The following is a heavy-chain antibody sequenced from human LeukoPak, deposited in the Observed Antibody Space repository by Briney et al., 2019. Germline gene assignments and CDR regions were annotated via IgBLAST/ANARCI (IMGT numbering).Heavy chain of an antibody. CDR3: AREWGLTYYYDSSGYYYGLDY. D-gene: IGHD3-22*01. J-gene: IGHJ4*02. V-gene: IGHV3-30*03. Sequence: GGSLRLSCAASGFTFSSYGMHWVRQAPGEGLEWVAVISYDGSNKYYADSVKGRFTISRDNSKNTLYLQMNSLRAEDTAVYYCAREWGLTYYYDSSGYYYGLDYWGQGTLVTVSS. CDR2: ISYDGSNK. CDR1: GFTFSSYG.